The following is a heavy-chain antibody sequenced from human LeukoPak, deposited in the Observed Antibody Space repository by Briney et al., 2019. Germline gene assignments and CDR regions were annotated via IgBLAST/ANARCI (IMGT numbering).Heavy chain of an antibody. V-gene: IGHV3-11*01. Sequence: IPGGSLRLSCAASGFTFSDYYMSWIRQAPGKGLEWVSYISSSGSTIYYADSVKGRFTISRDNAKNSLYLQMNSLRAEDTAVYYCARDGIRGDYVNWFDPWGQGTLVTVSS. CDR1: GFTFSDYY. J-gene: IGHJ5*02. CDR3: ARDGIRGDYVNWFDP. D-gene: IGHD4-17*01. CDR2: ISSSGSTI.